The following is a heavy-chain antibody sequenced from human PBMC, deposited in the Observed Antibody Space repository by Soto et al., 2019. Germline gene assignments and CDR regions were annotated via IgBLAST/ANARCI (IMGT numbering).Heavy chain of an antibody. V-gene: IGHV4-4*07. CDR2: IYSSGST. CDR1: GGAISTYY. J-gene: IGHJ5*02. CDR3: ARGQRFSDWFDP. D-gene: IGHD3-3*01. Sequence: ASETLSLTCTVSGGAISTYYWTWIRQPAGKGLEWIGRIYSSGSTKYNPSLQGRVTMSLDTSNNQFSLRLTSVTAADTAVYYCARGQRFSDWFDPWGQGTLVTVSS.